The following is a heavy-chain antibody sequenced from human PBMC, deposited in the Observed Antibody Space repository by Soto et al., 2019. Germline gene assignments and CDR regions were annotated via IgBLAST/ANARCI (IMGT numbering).Heavy chain of an antibody. CDR1: GGSFSGYY. V-gene: IGHV4-34*01. D-gene: IGHD5-12*01. Sequence: PSETLSLTCAVYGGSFSGYYWSWIRQPPGKGLEWIGEINHSGSTNYNPSLKSRVTISVDTSKNQFSLKLSSVTAADTAVYYCARADGYSGYLGAFDIWGQGTMVTVSS. CDR3: ARADGYSGYLGAFDI. J-gene: IGHJ3*02. CDR2: INHSGST.